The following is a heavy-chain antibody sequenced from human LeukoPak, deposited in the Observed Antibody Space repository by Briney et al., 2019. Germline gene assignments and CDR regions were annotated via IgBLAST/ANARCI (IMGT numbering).Heavy chain of an antibody. CDR3: AKDRTRGYDILTGYYVDAFDI. D-gene: IGHD3-9*01. CDR1: GFTFSSYA. CDR2: ISGSGGST. V-gene: IGHV3-23*01. J-gene: IGHJ3*02. Sequence: GGSLRLSCAASGFTFSSYAMSWVRQAPGKGLEWVSAISGSGGSTYYADSVKGRFTISRDNSKNTLYLQMNSLRAEDTAVYYCAKDRTRGYDILTGYYVDAFDIWGQGTMVTVSS.